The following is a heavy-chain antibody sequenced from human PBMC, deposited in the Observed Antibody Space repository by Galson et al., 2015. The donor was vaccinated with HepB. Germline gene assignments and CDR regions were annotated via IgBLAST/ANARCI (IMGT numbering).Heavy chain of an antibody. J-gene: IGHJ6*02. Sequence: SLRLSCAASGFTFSSYAMHWVRQAPGKGLEWVAVISYDGSNKYYADSVKGRFTISRDNSKNTLYLQMNSLRAEDTAVYYCAFGDFWSGYPDYYYYGMDVWGQGTTVTVSS. D-gene: IGHD3-3*01. CDR2: ISYDGSNK. CDR3: AFGDFWSGYPDYYYYGMDV. CDR1: GFTFSSYA. V-gene: IGHV3-30*04.